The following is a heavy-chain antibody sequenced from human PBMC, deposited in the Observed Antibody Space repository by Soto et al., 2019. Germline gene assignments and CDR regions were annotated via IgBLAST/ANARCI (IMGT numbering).Heavy chain of an antibody. Sequence: QVQLVQSGAEVKKPGASVKVSCKASGYTFINYGISWVRQAPGQGLERMGWISPYRGNTNYAQKFQGRVTMTSDTSTTTAYMELRSLRSHDTSVYYCANRIVPSVYYGMDVWGQGTTVTISS. V-gene: IGHV1-18*01. D-gene: IGHD2-2*01. CDR1: GYTFINYG. CDR3: ANRIVPSVYYGMDV. J-gene: IGHJ6*02. CDR2: ISPYRGNT.